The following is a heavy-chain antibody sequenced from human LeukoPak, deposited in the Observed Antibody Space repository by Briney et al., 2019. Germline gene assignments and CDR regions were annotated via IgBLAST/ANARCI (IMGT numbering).Heavy chain of an antibody. CDR2: ISSSGSTI. Sequence: PGGSLRLSCAASGFTFSSYEMNWVRQAPGKGLEWVSYISSSGSTIYYADSVKGRFTISGDNAKNSLYLQMNSLRAEDTAVYYRARDQGVSSSFEWGQGTLVTVSS. CDR1: GFTFSSYE. V-gene: IGHV3-48*03. D-gene: IGHD6-13*01. J-gene: IGHJ4*02. CDR3: ARDQGVSSSFE.